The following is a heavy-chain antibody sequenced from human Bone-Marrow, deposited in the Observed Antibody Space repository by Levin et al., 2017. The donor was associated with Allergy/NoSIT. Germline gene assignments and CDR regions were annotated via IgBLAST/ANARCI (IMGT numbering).Heavy chain of an antibody. CDR3: ARYITMIEPPRAGGMDV. CDR2: ISAYNGNT. D-gene: IGHD3-22*01. Sequence: ASVKVSCKASGYTFTSYGISWVRQAPGQGLEWMGWISAYNGNTNYAQKLQGRVTMTTDTSTSTAYMELRSLRSDDTAVYYCARYITMIEPPRAGGMDVWGQGTTVTVSS. J-gene: IGHJ6*02. CDR1: GYTFTSYG. V-gene: IGHV1-18*01.